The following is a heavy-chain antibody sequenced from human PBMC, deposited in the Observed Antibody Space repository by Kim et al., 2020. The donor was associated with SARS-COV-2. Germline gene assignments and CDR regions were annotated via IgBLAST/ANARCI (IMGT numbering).Heavy chain of an antibody. V-gene: IGHV1-46*01. J-gene: IGHJ5*02. CDR1: GYTFTSYY. D-gene: IGHD3-9*01. CDR3: ARVGGYDILTGYYPNWFDP. CDR2: INPSGGST. Sequence: ASVKVSCKASGYTFTSYYMHWVRQAPGQGLEWMGIINPSGGSTSYAQKFQGRVTMTRDTSTSTVYMELSSLRSEDTAVYYCARVGGYDILTGYYPNWFDPWGQGTLVTVSS.